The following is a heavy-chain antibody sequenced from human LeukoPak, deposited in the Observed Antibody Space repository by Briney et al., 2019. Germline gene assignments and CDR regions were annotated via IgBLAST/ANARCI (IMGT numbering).Heavy chain of an antibody. CDR1: GFTFSSYA. V-gene: IGHV3-30-3*01. D-gene: IGHD4/OR15-4a*01. J-gene: IGHJ3*02. Sequence: HSGGSLRLSCSASGFTFSSYAMHWVRQAPGKGLERVAVISYDGSNKCYADSVKGRFTISRDNSKNTLYLQMNSLRAEDTAVYYCARPLYGAAYWDAFDIWGQGTMVTVSS. CDR3: ARPLYGAAYWDAFDI. CDR2: ISYDGSNK.